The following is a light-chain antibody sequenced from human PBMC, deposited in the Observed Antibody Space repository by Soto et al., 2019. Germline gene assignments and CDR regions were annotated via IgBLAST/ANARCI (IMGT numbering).Light chain of an antibody. Sequence: QSVLTQPASVSGSPGQSITISCTGTSSDVGGYNYVSWYQQHPGKAPKVMIYDVSNRPFGVSNRFSGSKSGNTASLTIFGLQAEDEADYYCSSYTSSSTYVFGTGTKVTVL. J-gene: IGLJ1*01. CDR2: DVS. CDR3: SSYTSSSTYV. CDR1: SSDVGGYNY. V-gene: IGLV2-14*01.